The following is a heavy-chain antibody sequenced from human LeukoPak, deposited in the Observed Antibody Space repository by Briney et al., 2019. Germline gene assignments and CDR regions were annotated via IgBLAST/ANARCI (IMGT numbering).Heavy chain of an antibody. CDR3: PKLGDDDGLTGYYDSDC. J-gene: IGHJ4*02. D-gene: IGHD3-9*01. CDR1: GFTFSNYA. CDR2: ITGSSGTT. Sequence: GASLRLSCAASGFTFSNYAMSWVRHAPGRGLDWVSAITGSSGTTWYADSVKGHFTISRDNSKNPLYLQMNSLGADDTAVYYCPKLGDDDGLTGYYDSDCWGQGALVTVSS. V-gene: IGHV3-23*01.